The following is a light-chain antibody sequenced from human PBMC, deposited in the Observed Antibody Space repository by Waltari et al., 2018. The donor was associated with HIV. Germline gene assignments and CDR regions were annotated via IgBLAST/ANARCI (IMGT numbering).Light chain of an antibody. CDR3: SSYTSSTYVV. CDR2: DVS. Sequence: QSALTQPASVSGSPGQSITISCPGTSNDVGGYTYVSWYQQHPGKVPKLMINDVSNRPSGVSYHFSGSKSGNTASLTISGLQAEDEADYYCSSYTSSTYVVFGGGTKLTVL. J-gene: IGLJ2*01. CDR1: SNDVGGYTY. V-gene: IGLV2-14*03.